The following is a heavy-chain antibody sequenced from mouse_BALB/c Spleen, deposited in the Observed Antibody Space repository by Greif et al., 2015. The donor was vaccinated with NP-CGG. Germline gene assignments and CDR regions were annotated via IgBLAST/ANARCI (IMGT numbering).Heavy chain of an antibody. V-gene: IGHV2-9-2*01. Sequence: VKLQESGPGLVAPSQSLSITCTVSGFSLTSYDISWIRQPPGKGLEWLGVIWTGGGTNYNSAFMSRLSISKDNSKSQVFLKMNSLQTDDTAIYYCVRDGSSGYYAMDYWGQGTSVTVSS. D-gene: IGHD3-1*01. J-gene: IGHJ4*01. CDR2: IWTGGGT. CDR1: GFSLTSYD. CDR3: VRDGSSGYYAMDY.